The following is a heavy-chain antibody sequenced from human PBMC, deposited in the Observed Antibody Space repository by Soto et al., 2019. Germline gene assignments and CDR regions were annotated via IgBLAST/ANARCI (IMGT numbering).Heavy chain of an antibody. Sequence: SVKVSCKASGGTCSSYAISWVRQAPGQGLEWMGGIIPIFGTANYAQKFQGRVTITADESTSTAYMELSSLRSEDTAVYYCARSLYYYDSSGYYPFDYWGQGTLVTAPQ. CDR3: ARSLYYYDSSGYYPFDY. CDR1: GGTCSSYA. J-gene: IGHJ4*02. CDR2: IIPIFGTA. D-gene: IGHD3-22*01. V-gene: IGHV1-69*13.